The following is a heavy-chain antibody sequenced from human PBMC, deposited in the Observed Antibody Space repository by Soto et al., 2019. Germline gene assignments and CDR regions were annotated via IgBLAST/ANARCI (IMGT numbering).Heavy chain of an antibody. CDR1: GGSINSNNYY. CDR2: IYYIGYT. Sequence: KPSETLSLTGSGSGGSINSNNYYWGWIRQPPGKGLEWIGSIYYIGYTYYNPSLKSRITTSLDTSKNQVSLKLSSVTAADTAVYYCARHVGRGSYAAWYFDIWGRCTLVPVSS. J-gene: IGHJ2*01. V-gene: IGHV4-39*01. D-gene: IGHD3-16*01. CDR3: ARHVGRGSYAAWYFDI.